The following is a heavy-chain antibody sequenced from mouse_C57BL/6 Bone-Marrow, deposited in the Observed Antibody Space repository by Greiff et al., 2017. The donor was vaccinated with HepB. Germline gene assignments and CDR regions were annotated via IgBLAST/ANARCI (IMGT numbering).Heavy chain of an antibody. CDR1: GFNIKDDY. CDR2: IDPENGDT. J-gene: IGHJ3*01. CDR3: TTITPAWFAY. Sequence: VQLKQSGAELVRPGASVKLSCTASGFNIKDDYMHWVKQRPEQGLEWIGWIDPENGDTEYASKLQGKATITEDTSSNTAYLQLSSLTSEDTAVYYCTTITPAWFAYWGQGTLVTVSA. V-gene: IGHV14-4*01. D-gene: IGHD1-1*01.